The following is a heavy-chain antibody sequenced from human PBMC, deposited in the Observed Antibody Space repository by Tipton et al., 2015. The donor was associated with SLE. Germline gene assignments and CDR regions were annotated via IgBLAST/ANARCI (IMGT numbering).Heavy chain of an antibody. CDR1: GGSISSSSYY. V-gene: IGHV4-39*07. Sequence: TLSLTCTVSGGSISSSSYYWDWIRQPPGKGLEWLGSMFHSAKTYYNPSLKSRVTISLDTSKNQFSLKLRSVTAADAAVYYCARVKSIFGVVIIDYWGQGTLVTVSS. J-gene: IGHJ4*02. CDR3: ARVKSIFGVVIIDY. D-gene: IGHD3-3*01. CDR2: MFHSAKT.